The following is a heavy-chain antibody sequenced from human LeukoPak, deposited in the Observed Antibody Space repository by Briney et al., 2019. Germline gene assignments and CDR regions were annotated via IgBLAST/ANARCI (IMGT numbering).Heavy chain of an antibody. D-gene: IGHD5-24*01. CDR1: GFTFSSYD. V-gene: IGHV3-13*01. Sequence: PGGSLRLSCAASGFTFSSYDMHWVRQISGKSLEWVSTIATGGDTFYAASVKGRFTISRENAKNSFYLQMNSLRAGDTAVYYCSRGHRDGYFDFWGQGTLVTVSS. CDR2: IATGGDT. CDR3: SRGHRDGYFDF. J-gene: IGHJ4*02.